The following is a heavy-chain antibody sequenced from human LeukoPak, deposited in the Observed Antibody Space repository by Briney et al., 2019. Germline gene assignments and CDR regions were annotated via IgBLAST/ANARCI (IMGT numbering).Heavy chain of an antibody. CDR3: ARARGRGSFDWLLSP. Sequence: SVKVSCKASGGTFSSYAISWVRQAPGQGLEWMGGIIPIFGTANYAQKFQGRVTITADESTSTAYMELSSLRAEDTAVYYCARARGRGSFDWLLSPWGQGTLVTVSS. J-gene: IGHJ5*02. CDR1: GGTFSSYA. V-gene: IGHV1-69*13. CDR2: IIPIFGTA. D-gene: IGHD3-9*01.